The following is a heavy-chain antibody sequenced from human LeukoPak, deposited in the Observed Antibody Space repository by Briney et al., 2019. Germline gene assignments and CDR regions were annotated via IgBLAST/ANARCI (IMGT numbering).Heavy chain of an antibody. Sequence: SVKVSCKSSGYTFTGYYMHWVRQAPGQGLEWMGWINPNSGGTNYAQKFQGRVTMTRDTSISTAYMELSRLRSDDTAVYYCAKGGWGVVPAASGMDVWGQGTTVTVSS. V-gene: IGHV1-2*02. CDR2: INPNSGGT. D-gene: IGHD2-2*01. CDR3: AKGGWGVVPAASGMDV. CDR1: GYTFTGYY. J-gene: IGHJ6*02.